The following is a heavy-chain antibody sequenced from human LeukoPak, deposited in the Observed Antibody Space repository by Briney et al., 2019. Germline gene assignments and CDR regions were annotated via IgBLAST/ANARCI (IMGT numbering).Heavy chain of an antibody. CDR1: GYTFTSYD. Sequence: ASVKVSCKASGYTFTSYDINWVRQATGQGLEWMGWMNPNSGNTGYAQKFQGRVTMTRNTSISTAYMELSSLRSEDTAVYYCARGDTAMDWFDHWSQVTVVIVSS. J-gene: IGHJ5*02. CDR2: MNPNSGNT. CDR3: ARGDTAMDWFDH. D-gene: IGHD5-18*01. V-gene: IGHV1-8*01.